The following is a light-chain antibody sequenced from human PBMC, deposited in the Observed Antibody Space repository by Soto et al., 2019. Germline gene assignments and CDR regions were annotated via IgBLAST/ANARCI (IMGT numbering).Light chain of an antibody. CDR3: HQYNFWPT. V-gene: IGKV3-15*01. CDR2: GTS. Sequence: EIALTQSPGTLSVSPGARATISCQASQSLSNSELAWYQQKPGQAPRRLIYGTSTRATGVPARISGGGSGTEFTLTINSLQSEYFAVYFCHQYNFWPTFGQGTKVDIK. CDR1: QSLSNS. J-gene: IGKJ1*01.